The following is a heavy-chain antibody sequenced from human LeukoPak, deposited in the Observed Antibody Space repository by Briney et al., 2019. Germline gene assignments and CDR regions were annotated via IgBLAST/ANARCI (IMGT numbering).Heavy chain of an antibody. Sequence: PSETLSLTCTVSGYSISSGYYWGWIRQPPGKGLEWMGSIYHSGSTYYNPSLKSRVTISVDTPKNQFSLKLSSVTAADTAVYYCARDVTYCSSTSCNKSWFDPWGQGTLVTVSS. D-gene: IGHD2-2*02. V-gene: IGHV4-38-2*02. CDR3: ARDVTYCSSTSCNKSWFDP. CDR1: GYSISSGYY. J-gene: IGHJ5*02. CDR2: IYHSGST.